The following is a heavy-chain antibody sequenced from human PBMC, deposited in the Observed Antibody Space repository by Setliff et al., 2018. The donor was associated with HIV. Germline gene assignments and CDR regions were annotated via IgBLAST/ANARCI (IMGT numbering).Heavy chain of an antibody. CDR3: ARGLSFYDPGGFDY. V-gene: IGHV4-4*07. D-gene: IGHD3-22*01. J-gene: IGHJ4*02. Sequence: SETLSLTCTVSGGSISSYYWSWIRQPAGKGLEWIGRIYTSGSTNYNPSLKSRVTISVDTSKNQFSLKVSSVTAADTAVYYCARGLSFYDPGGFDYWGQGTLVTVSS. CDR1: GGSISSYY. CDR2: IYTSGST.